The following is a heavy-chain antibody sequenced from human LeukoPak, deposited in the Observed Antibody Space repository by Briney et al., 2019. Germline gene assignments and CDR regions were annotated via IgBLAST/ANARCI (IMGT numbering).Heavy chain of an antibody. CDR3: ARDRGFGESHYYYGMDV. J-gene: IGHJ6*02. V-gene: IGHV3-33*01. CDR1: GFTFSSYG. D-gene: IGHD3-10*01. Sequence: GRSLRLSCAASGFTFSSYGMHWVRQAPGKGLEWVAVIWYDGSNKYYADSVKGRFTISRDNSKNTLYLQMNSLRAEDTAVYYCARDRGFGESHYYYGMDVWGQGTTVTVS. CDR2: IWYDGSNK.